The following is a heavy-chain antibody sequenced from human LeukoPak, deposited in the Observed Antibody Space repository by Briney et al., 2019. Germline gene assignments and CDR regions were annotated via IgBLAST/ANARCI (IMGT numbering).Heavy chain of an antibody. D-gene: IGHD2-15*01. Sequence: ASVKVSCKASGYTFTSYGISWVRQAPGQGLEWMGWISAYNGNTNYAQKLQGRVTMTRDTSTSTAHMELSSLRSEDTAVYYCAISSIGYFDYWGQGTLVTVSS. CDR3: AISSIGYFDY. CDR2: ISAYNGNT. J-gene: IGHJ4*02. V-gene: IGHV1-18*01. CDR1: GYTFTSYG.